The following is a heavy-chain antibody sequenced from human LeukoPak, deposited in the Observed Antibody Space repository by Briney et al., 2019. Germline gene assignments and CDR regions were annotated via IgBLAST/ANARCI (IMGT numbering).Heavy chain of an antibody. CDR3: AKRCSSTSCIDY. Sequence: GGSLRLSCAASGFTFSSYWMHWVRQAPGKGLVWVSRINSDGSSTSYADSVKGRFTISRDNAKNTLYLQMNSLRAEDTAVYYCAKRCSSTSCIDYWGQGTLVTVSS. V-gene: IGHV3-74*01. CDR1: GFTFSSYW. CDR2: INSDGSST. D-gene: IGHD2-2*01. J-gene: IGHJ4*02.